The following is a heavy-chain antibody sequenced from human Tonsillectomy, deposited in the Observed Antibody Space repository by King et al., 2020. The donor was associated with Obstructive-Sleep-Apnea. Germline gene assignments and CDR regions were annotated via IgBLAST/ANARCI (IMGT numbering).Heavy chain of an antibody. CDR2: IYWDEVM. CDR3: AHRPPLTYYFDY. CDR1: GFSLSTSGVG. D-gene: IGHD1-14*01. V-gene: IGHV2-5*02. Sequence: TLKESGPTLVKPTQTLTLTCTFSGFSLSTSGVGVGWVRQPPGKALEWLALIYWDEVMRYSPSLKIRLTITKDTSKNQVVLTITNMDPVDTAPYYCAHRPPLTYYFDYWGQGTLVTVSS. J-gene: IGHJ4*02.